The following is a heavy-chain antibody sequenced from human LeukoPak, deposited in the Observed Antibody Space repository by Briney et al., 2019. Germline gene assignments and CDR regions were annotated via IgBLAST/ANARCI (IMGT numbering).Heavy chain of an antibody. CDR2: IYHNGNT. CDR1: GGSISSGGYP. V-gene: IGHV4-30-2*01. D-gene: IGHD5-18*01. CDR3: ASGGYSYGFDY. Sequence: PSETLSLTCAVSGGSISSGGYPWSWIRQPPGKGLEWIGYIYHNGNTYYSPSLKSRVTISVDRSKNQLSLKLSSVTAADTAMYYCASGGYSYGFDYWGQGTLVTVSS. J-gene: IGHJ4*02.